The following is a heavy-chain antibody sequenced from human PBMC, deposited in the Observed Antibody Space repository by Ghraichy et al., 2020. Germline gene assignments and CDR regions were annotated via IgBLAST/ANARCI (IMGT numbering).Heavy chain of an antibody. CDR3: ARHNFRLRLWGYGIDY. Sequence: SETLSLTCAVYGGSLSGYSWTWIRQPPGKGLEWVGDIDHGGSTNYNPSLKSRVSISLDASKSQLSLNVSSVTAADTAVYYCARHNFRLRLWGYGIDYWGQGTLVTVSS. CDR2: IDHGGST. J-gene: IGHJ4*02. D-gene: IGHD3-16*01. CDR1: GGSLSGYS. V-gene: IGHV4-34*01.